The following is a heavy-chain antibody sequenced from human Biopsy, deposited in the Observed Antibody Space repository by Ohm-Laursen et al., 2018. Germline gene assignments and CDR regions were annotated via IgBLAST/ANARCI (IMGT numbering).Heavy chain of an antibody. J-gene: IGHJ4*02. V-gene: IGHV1-46*01. CDR2: MTPIP. CDR1: GYTFTSYY. CDR3: ARRDSLDY. Sequence: SVKVSCKTSGYTFTSYYMHWVRQAPGQGLEWMGVMTPIPTYAQKFQGRLTLARDTSTSTVYMELSSLRSEDTAIYYCARRDSLDYWGQGTLVTISS.